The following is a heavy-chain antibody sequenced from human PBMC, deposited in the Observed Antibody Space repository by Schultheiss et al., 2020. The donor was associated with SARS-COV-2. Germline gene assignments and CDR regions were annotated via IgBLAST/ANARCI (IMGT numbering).Heavy chain of an antibody. CDR3: ARVNLGGYSGYDSTYFDY. D-gene: IGHD5-12*01. Sequence: GESLKISCAASGFTFSSYAMSWVRQAPGKGLEWVSAISGSGGSTYYADYVKGRFTISRDNSKNTLYLQMNSLRAEDTAVYYCARVNLGGYSGYDSTYFDYWGQGTLVTVSS. V-gene: IGHV3-23*01. CDR2: ISGSGGST. J-gene: IGHJ4*02. CDR1: GFTFSSYA.